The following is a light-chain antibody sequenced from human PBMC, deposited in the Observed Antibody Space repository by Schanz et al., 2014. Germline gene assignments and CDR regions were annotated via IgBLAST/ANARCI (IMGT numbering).Light chain of an antibody. V-gene: IGLV2-23*02. J-gene: IGLJ3*02. CDR3: CSYAGSSTWV. Sequence: QSALTQPASVSGSPGQSITISCTGTNSDVGGYNHVSWYQQYPGKAPKLMIYDVNNRPSGVSNRFSGSKSGNTASLTISGLQAEDEADYYCCSYAGSSTWVFGGGTKLTVL. CDR1: NSDVGGYNH. CDR2: DVN.